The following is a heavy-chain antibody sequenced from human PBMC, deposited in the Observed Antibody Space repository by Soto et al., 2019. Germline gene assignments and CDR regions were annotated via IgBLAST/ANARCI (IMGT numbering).Heavy chain of an antibody. J-gene: IGHJ5*02. CDR3: ARARGISSARLITWFDP. CDR2: INPQTGAP. CDR1: GYTFIGYY. D-gene: IGHD2-2*01. V-gene: IGHV1-2*04. Sequence: QVHLVQSGPETRTPGASVKVSCKASGYTFIGYYIHWIRQAPGQGLEWMGYINPQTGAPTYAQKFKDSVTMPIHTTLRTAYLEVKTLTSNDSAVYYCARARGISSARLITWFDPWGQGTLVSVSS.